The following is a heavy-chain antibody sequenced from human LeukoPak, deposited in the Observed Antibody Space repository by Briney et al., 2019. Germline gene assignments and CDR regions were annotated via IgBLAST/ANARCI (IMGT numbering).Heavy chain of an antibody. D-gene: IGHD4-23*01. CDR1: GYTFTGYY. CDR2: INPNSGGT. Sequence: GASVKVSCKASGYTFTGYYMHWVRQAPGQGLEWMGWINPNSGGTNYAQKFQGRVTMTRDMSTSTEYMELSSLRSEDTAVYYCARDNSVEDTAWWFDPWGQGTLVTVSS. J-gene: IGHJ5*02. V-gene: IGHV1-2*02. CDR3: ARDNSVEDTAWWFDP.